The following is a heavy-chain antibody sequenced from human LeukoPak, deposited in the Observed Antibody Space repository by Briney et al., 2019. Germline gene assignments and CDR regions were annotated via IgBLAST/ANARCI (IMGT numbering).Heavy chain of an antibody. V-gene: IGHV3-53*05. J-gene: IGHJ5*02. CDR1: GFAVSSDY. Sequence: GGSLRLSCAASGFAVSSDYMSWVRQAPGKGLEWVSVIYSGGSTYYADSVKGRFTISRDKSKNTVYLQMNSLRFEDTAMYYCARNWFDPWGQGTLVTVSS. CDR3: ARNWFDP. CDR2: IYSGGST.